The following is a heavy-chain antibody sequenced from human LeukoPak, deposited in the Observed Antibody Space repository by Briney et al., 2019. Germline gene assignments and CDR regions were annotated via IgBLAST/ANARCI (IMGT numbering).Heavy chain of an antibody. J-gene: IGHJ4*02. CDR3: ARGIKVTYTFDY. CDR2: IYTSGST. D-gene: IGHD3-16*01. Sequence: SETLSLTCTVSGGSISSGSYYWSWIRQPAGKGLEWIGRIYTSGSTNYNPSLKSRVTISVDTSKNQFSLKLSSVTAADTAVYYCARGIKVTYTFDYWGQGTLVTVSS. V-gene: IGHV4-61*02. CDR1: GGSISSGSYY.